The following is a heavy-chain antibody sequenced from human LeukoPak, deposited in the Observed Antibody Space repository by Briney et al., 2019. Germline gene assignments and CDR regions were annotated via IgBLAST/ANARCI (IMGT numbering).Heavy chain of an antibody. CDR2: IKQDGSEK. CDR1: GFTFSSYW. V-gene: IGHV3-7*01. D-gene: IGHD2-2*01. J-gene: IGHJ4*02. Sequence: PGGSLRLSCAASGFTFSSYWMSWVRQAPGKGLEWVANIKQDGSEKYYVDSVKGRFTISRDNAKNSLYLQMNSLRAEDTAVYYCAREGRTHSTRALDYWGQGTLVTVSS. CDR3: AREGRTHSTRALDY.